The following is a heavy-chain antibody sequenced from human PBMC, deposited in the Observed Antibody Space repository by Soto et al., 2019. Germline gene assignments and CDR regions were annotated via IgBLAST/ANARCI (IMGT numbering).Heavy chain of an antibody. D-gene: IGHD2-15*01. CDR2: IDPSDSYT. CDR3: TRPGYCSGGSCFYGMDV. CDR1: GYSFTSYW. J-gene: IGHJ6*02. V-gene: IGHV5-10-1*01. Sequence: GESLKIFCKGSGYSFTSYWISWVRQMPGKGLEWMGRIDPSDSYTNYSPSFQGRVTISADKSISTAYLQWSSLKASDTAMYYCTRPGYCSGGSCFYGMDVWGQGTTVTVSS.